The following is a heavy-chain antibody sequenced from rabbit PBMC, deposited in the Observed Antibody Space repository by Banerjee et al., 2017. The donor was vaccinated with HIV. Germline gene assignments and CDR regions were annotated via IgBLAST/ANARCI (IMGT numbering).Heavy chain of an antibody. V-gene: IGHV1S40*01. CDR1: GVSFSISSY. CDR3: ARCVVSSGWGDP. CDR2: IDAGSSGFT. Sequence: QSLEESGGDLVKPGASLTLTCTASGVSFSISSYLCWVRQAPGKGLEWIACIDAGSSGFTYFATWAKGRFTISKTSSTTVTLQMTSLTAADTATYFCARCVVSSGWGDPWGPGTLVTVS. D-gene: IGHD4-1*01. J-gene: IGHJ6*02.